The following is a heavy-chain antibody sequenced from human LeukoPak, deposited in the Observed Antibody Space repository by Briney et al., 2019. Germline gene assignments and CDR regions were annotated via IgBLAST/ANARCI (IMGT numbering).Heavy chain of an antibody. CDR2: ISGSGGST. Sequence: PAGSLRLSCAASGFTFSSYAMSWVRQAPGKGLEWVSVISGSGGSTSYADSVKGRFAISRDNSKNTLYLQMNSLRAEDTAVYYCATRVDIVATGFDYWGQGTLVTVSS. D-gene: IGHD5-12*01. CDR1: GFTFSSYA. J-gene: IGHJ4*02. V-gene: IGHV3-23*01. CDR3: ATRVDIVATGFDY.